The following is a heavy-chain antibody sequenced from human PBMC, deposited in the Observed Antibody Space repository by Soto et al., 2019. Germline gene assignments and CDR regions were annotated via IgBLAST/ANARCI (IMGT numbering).Heavy chain of an antibody. CDR1: GDSISNEGYY. CDR3: ARSRLRFFQWLCN. V-gene: IGHV4-31*03. CDR2: TQNSGST. Sequence: ASETLSLTCTVSGDSISNEGYYWSWIRQRPGKGLEWIGYTQNSGSTYYNPSLKSRVTISVDTSRNRLSLKLSSVTAADTAVYYCARSRLRFFQWLCNWGQGTMGIVSA. J-gene: IGHJ4*02. D-gene: IGHD3-3*01.